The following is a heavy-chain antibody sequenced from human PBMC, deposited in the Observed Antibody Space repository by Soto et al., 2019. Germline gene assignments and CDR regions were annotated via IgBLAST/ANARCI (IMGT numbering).Heavy chain of an antibody. CDR3: ARARYSSSVINWFDP. J-gene: IGHJ5*02. Sequence: SETLSLTCTVSGGSISGYYWSWIRQPPGKGLEWIGYVHYSGSTNYNPSLKSRVTISVDTSKNQFSLKLSSVTAADTAVYYCARARYSSSVINWFDPWGQGTLVTVSS. CDR2: VHYSGST. CDR1: GGSISGYY. D-gene: IGHD6-13*01. V-gene: IGHV4-59*01.